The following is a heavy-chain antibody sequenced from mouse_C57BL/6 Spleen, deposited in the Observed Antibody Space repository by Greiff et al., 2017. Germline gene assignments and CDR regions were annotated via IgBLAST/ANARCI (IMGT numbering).Heavy chain of an antibody. D-gene: IGHD1-1*01. CDR3: ARSFDTTVVAPFDY. J-gene: IGHJ2*01. Sequence: QVQLKESGAELVRPGTSVKVSCKASGYAFTNYLIEWVKQRPGQGLEWIGVINPGSGGTNYNEKFKGKATLTADKSSSTAYMQLSSLTSEDSAVYFCARSFDTTVVAPFDYWGQGTTLTVSS. CDR1: GYAFTNYL. CDR2: INPGSGGT. V-gene: IGHV1-54*01.